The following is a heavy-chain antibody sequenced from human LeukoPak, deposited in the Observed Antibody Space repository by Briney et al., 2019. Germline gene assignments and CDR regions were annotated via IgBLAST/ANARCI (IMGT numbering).Heavy chain of an antibody. CDR3: ARADDPIFGVVVIDF. J-gene: IGHJ4*02. Sequence: SETLSLTCTVSGGSVRSSSYYWSWIRQSPGKGPQWIGYIYSSTGSTSYNPSLKSRVTISLDTSKKQFSLKLTSVTAADTAVYYCARADDPIFGVVVIDFWGQGTLVTVSS. CDR1: GGSVRSSSYY. CDR2: IYSSTGST. D-gene: IGHD3-3*01. V-gene: IGHV4-61*01.